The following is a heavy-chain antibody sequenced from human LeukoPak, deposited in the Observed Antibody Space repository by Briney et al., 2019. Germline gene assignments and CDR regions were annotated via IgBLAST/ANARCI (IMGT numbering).Heavy chain of an antibody. V-gene: IGHV1-46*01. D-gene: IGHD2-15*01. CDR2: INPSGGST. CDR3: ARDPISKAYCSGGSCYPFDY. CDR1: GYTFTSYY. Sequence: ASVKVSCKASGYTFTSYYMHWVRQAPGQGLEWMGIINPSGGSTSYAQKFQGRVTMTRDTSTSTVYMELSSLRSEDTAVYYCARDPISKAYCSGGSCYPFDYWGQGTLVTVPS. J-gene: IGHJ4*02.